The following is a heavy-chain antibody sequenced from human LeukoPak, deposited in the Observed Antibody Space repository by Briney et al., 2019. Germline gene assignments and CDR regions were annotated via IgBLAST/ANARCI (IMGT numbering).Heavy chain of an antibody. CDR2: IYPGDSDT. J-gene: IGHJ3*02. CDR3: ARRYYGSGSYYTGDAFDI. Sequence: GESLKISCKGSGYNFPTYWIGWVRQMPGKGLEWMGIIYPGDSDTRYSPSFQGQVTISADKSISTAYLQWSSLKASDTAMYYCARRYYGSGSYYTGDAFDIWGQGTMVTVSS. CDR1: GYNFPTYW. D-gene: IGHD3-10*01. V-gene: IGHV5-51*01.